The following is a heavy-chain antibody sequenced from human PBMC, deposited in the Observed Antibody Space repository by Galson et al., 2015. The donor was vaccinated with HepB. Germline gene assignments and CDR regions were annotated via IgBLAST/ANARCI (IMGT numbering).Heavy chain of an antibody. D-gene: IGHD1-26*01. CDR3: ARDRGVYWGRGGYFDY. CDR2: ISYDGSNK. V-gene: IGHV3-30-3*01. CDR1: GFTFSSYA. J-gene: IGHJ4*02. Sequence: SLRLSCAASGFTFSSYAMHWVRQAPGKGLEWVAVISYDGSNKYYADSVKGRFTISRDNSKNTLYLQMNSLRAEDTAVYYCARDRGVYWGRGGYFDYWGQGTLVTVSS.